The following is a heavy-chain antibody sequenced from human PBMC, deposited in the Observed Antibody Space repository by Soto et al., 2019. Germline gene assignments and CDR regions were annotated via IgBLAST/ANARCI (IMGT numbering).Heavy chain of an antibody. Sequence: GGSLRLSCAASGFTFTDYYVSWLRQAPGKGLEWLAYISVASTYTYYTYSVNGRFTISRDTSKNTLYLKMNSLRAEDTAVYYWAKDRFSSGYDAFDVWGQGTMVTVSS. V-gene: IGHV3-11*03. D-gene: IGHD6-19*01. J-gene: IGHJ3*01. CDR2: ISVASTYT. CDR1: GFTFTDYY. CDR3: AKDRFSSGYDAFDV.